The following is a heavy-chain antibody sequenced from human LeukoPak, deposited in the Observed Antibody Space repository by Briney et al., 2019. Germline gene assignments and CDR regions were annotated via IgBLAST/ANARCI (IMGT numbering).Heavy chain of an antibody. V-gene: IGHV1-8*02. CDR2: MNPNSGNT. D-gene: IGHD3-22*01. CDR3: ARDSSGFDY. CDR1: GYTFTSYG. Sequence: ASVKVSCKASGYTFTSYGISWVRQAPGQGLEWMGWMNPNSGNTGYARKFQGRVTMTRNTSISTAYMELSSLRSEDTAVYYCARDSSGFDYWGQGTLVTVSS. J-gene: IGHJ4*02.